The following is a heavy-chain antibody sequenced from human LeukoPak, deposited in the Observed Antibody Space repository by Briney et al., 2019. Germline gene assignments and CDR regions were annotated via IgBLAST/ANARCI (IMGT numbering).Heavy chain of an antibody. Sequence: ASVKVSCKASGYTFTSYGISWVRQAPGQGLEWMGWISAYNGNTNYAQKLQGRVTMTTDTSTSTAYMELSSLRSEDTAVYYCARDHRYSSGWYVGYWGQGTLVTVSS. CDR1: GYTFTSYG. CDR2: ISAYNGNT. D-gene: IGHD6-19*01. J-gene: IGHJ4*02. V-gene: IGHV1-18*01. CDR3: ARDHRYSSGWYVGY.